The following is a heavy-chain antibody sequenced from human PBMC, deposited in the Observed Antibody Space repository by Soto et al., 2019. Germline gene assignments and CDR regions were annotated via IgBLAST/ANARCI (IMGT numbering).Heavy chain of an antibody. Sequence: GGSLRLSCAASGLTFSNYEMNWVRQAPGKGLEWVSYIGRGGTTTYYADSLKGRFTISRDNARNSLYLQMNSLRAEDTAVYYCATRSGGGGAFDFWGQGTMVTVSS. V-gene: IGHV3-48*03. CDR2: IGRGGTTT. J-gene: IGHJ3*01. CDR3: ATRSGGGGAFDF. D-gene: IGHD3-10*01. CDR1: GLTFSNYE.